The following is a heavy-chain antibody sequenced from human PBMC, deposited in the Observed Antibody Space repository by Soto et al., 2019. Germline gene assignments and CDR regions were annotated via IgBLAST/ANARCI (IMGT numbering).Heavy chain of an antibody. V-gene: IGHV4-31*03. D-gene: IGHD3-22*01. Sequence: PSETLSLTCTVSGGSISSGGYYWSWIRQHPGKGLEWIGYIYYSGSTYYNPSLKSRVTIPVDTSKNQFSLKLSSVTAADTAVYYCARENSGYQYYYYYYGMDVWGQGTTVTVSS. J-gene: IGHJ6*02. CDR1: GGSISSGGYY. CDR3: ARENSGYQYYYYYYGMDV. CDR2: IYYSGST.